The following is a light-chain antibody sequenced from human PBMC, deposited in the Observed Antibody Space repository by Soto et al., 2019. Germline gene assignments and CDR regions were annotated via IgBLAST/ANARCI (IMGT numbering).Light chain of an antibody. J-gene: IGLJ2*01. CDR1: SSDVGTYNL. CDR3: CSYAGDSIYVL. V-gene: IGLV2-23*01. Sequence: QSALTQPASVSGSPGQSITISCTGTSSDVGTYNLVSWYQHHPGKAPKLMIYEGSKRPSGVSNRFSGSKSGNTASLTISGLQAEDEADYYCCSYAGDSIYVLFGGGTKVTVL. CDR2: EGS.